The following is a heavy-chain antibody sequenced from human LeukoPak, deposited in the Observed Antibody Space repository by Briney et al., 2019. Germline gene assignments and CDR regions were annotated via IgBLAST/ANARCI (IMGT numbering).Heavy chain of an antibody. V-gene: IGHV3-23*01. CDR1: GFTFSSYA. CDR3: AKGGYSSSRYSPFDY. CDR2: ISGSGGST. J-gene: IGHJ4*02. D-gene: IGHD6-13*01. Sequence: GGSLRLSCAASGFTFSSYAMSWARQAPGKGLEWVSAISGSGGSTYYADSVKGRFTISRDNSKNTLYLQMNSLRAEDTAVYYCAKGGYSSSRYSPFDYWGQGTLVTVSS.